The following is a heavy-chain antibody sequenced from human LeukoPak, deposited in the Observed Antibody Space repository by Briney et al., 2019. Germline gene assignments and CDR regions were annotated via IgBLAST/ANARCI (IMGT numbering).Heavy chain of an antibody. D-gene: IGHD3-10*01. CDR3: GRHAYGGSPPLS. CDR1: GFTFSTYG. V-gene: IGHV3-21*04. Sequence: GGSLRLSCAASGFTFSTYGMNWVRQAPGKGLEWVASISGRSSYIYYGDSVRGRFTISRDNAKNTVYLQMNNFRAEDTALYYCGRHAYGGSPPLSWGQGALVTVSS. J-gene: IGHJ4*02. CDR2: ISGRSSYI.